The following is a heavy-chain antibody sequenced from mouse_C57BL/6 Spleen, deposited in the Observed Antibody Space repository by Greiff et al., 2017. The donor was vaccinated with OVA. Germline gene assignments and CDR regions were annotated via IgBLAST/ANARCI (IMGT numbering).Heavy chain of an antibody. CDR2: INPNNGGT. Sequence: EVQLQQSGPELVKPGASVKIPCKASGYTFTDYNMDWVKQSHGKSLEWIGDINPNNGGTIYTQKFKGQATLTVDKSSSTAYMELRSLTSEDTTVYYCARVPRYDGPWFAYWGQGTLVTVSA. V-gene: IGHV1-18*01. CDR3: ARVPRYDGPWFAY. J-gene: IGHJ3*01. D-gene: IGHD2-3*01. CDR1: GYTFTDYN.